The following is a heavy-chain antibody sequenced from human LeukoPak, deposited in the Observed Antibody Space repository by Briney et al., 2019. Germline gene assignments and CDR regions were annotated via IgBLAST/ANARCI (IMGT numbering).Heavy chain of an antibody. V-gene: IGHV3-23*01. CDR2: ISGSGGST. CDR1: GFTFSSYA. CDR3: AKDGRYCTNGVCSRNFDY. D-gene: IGHD2-8*01. Sequence: GGSLRLSCAASGFTFSSYAMSWVRQAPGKGLEWVSAISGSGGSTYYADSVKGWFTISRDNSKNTLYLQMNSLRAEDTAVYYCAKDGRYCTNGVCSRNFDYWGQGTLVTVSS. J-gene: IGHJ4*02.